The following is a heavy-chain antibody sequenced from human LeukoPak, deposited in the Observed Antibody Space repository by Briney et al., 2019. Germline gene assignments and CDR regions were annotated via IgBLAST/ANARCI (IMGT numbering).Heavy chain of an antibody. V-gene: IGHV3-7*01. CDR2: INQDGSAQ. CDR3: VRDVHGGAFDY. J-gene: IGHJ4*02. CDR1: GFTSSSYW. D-gene: IGHD4-23*01. Sequence: GGSLRLSCAASGFTSSSYWMNWVRQAPGKGLEWVANINQDGSAQHYVDSVKGRFTFSRDNAMNSLFLQMNNLRAEDTAVYYCVRDVHGGAFDYWGQGTLVTVSS.